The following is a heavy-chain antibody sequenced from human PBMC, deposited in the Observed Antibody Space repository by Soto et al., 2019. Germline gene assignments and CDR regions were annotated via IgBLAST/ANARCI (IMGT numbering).Heavy chain of an antibody. Sequence: ASVKVSCKASGYTFTGYYMHWVRQAPGQGLEWMGIINPSGGSTSYAQKFQGRFAMTRDTSTSTVYMELSSLRSEDTAVYYCARDRRYYGSGSYYEFDYCGQGTLVTISS. CDR3: ARDRRYYGSGSYYEFDY. CDR2: INPSGGST. CDR1: GYTFTGYY. D-gene: IGHD3-10*01. V-gene: IGHV1-46*01. J-gene: IGHJ4*02.